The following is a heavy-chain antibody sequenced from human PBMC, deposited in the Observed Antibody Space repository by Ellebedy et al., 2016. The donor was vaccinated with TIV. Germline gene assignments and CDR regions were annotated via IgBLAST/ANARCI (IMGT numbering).Heavy chain of an antibody. CDR3: ARGRDLSFDA. CDR1: GASSSDYF. V-gene: IGHV4-59*08. CDR2: IYYSGKT. Sequence: SETLSLXXAVYGASSSDYFWSWIRQFQGKGLEWIGFIYYSGKTAYNPSLRSRFTISLDTAKNQFSLKLSSVTAADTAVYYCARGRDLSFDAWGQGTLVTVSS. J-gene: IGHJ1*01. D-gene: IGHD3-9*01.